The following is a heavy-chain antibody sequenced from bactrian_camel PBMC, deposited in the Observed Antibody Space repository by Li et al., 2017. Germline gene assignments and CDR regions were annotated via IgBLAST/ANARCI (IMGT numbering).Heavy chain of an antibody. CDR2: IDSTGAK. Sequence: HVQLVESGGGSVQAGGSMRLSCAASGPLFSRYCVGWFRQVPGKEREGVAAIDSTGAKRYASSVKGRFTISHDNVNNNLYLQMDNLKPEDTGMFYCAADWGIANCLAGSWSPADFDYWGRGTQVTVS. D-gene: IGHD7*01. J-gene: IGHJ4*01. V-gene: IGHV3S55*01. CDR3: AADWGIANCLAGSWSPADFDY. CDR1: GPLFSRYC.